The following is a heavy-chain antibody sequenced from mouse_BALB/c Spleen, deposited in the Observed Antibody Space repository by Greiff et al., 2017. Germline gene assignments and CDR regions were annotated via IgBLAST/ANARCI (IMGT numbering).Heavy chain of an antibody. Sequence: LQQPGSELVRPGASVKLSCKASGYTFTSYWMHWVKQRHGQGLEWIGNIYPGSGSTNYDEKFKSKGTLTVDTPSSTAYMHLSSLTSEDSAVYYCTRVGYWGQGTTLTVSS. CDR2: IYPGSGST. CDR1: GYTFTSYW. V-gene: IGHV1S22*01. J-gene: IGHJ2*01. CDR3: TRVGY.